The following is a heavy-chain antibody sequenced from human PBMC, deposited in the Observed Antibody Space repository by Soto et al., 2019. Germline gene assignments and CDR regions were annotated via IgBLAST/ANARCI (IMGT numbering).Heavy chain of an antibody. J-gene: IGHJ4*02. D-gene: IGHD1-26*01. Sequence: SETLSLTCAFSGCSISSGGYCWSWIRQPPGKGLEWIGYIYHSGSTYYSPSLKSRVTISVDTSKNQFSLKLSSVTAADTAVYYCARRGLVGATTFDYWGQGTLVTVSS. CDR3: ARRGLVGATTFDY. V-gene: IGHV4-30-2*03. CDR2: IYHSGST. CDR1: GCSISSGGYC.